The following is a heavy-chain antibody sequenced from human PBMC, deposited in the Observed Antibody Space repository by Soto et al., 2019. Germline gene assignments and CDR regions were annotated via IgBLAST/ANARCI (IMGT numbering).Heavy chain of an antibody. CDR2: ISHHSDYI. V-gene: IGHV3-21*01. Sequence: GGSLRLCCASSGFTFASYNMLWGCQAPGKGLERVASISHHSDYIYHADSVKGRFTVSRDNAKNSLFLEMTILRDEDTAVYYCARGGSAERQTDGDSYHYYPMDVWGQGTTVTVSS. CDR1: GFTFASYN. J-gene: IGHJ6*02. CDR3: ARGGSAERQTDGDSYHYYPMDV. D-gene: IGHD3-22*01.